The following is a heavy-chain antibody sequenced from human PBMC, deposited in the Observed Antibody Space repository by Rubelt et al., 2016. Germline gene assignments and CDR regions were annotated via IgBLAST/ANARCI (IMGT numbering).Heavy chain of an antibody. CDR2: ISGRGGST. CDR3: AKGQFQLLPAYYYGMDV. J-gene: IGHJ6*02. CDR1: EFTFSSYA. Sequence: EVQLVESGGGLVQPGGSLRLSCAASEFTFSSYAMSWVRQAPGKGLEWVTAISGRGGSTYYGDSVKGRFTISRDNSKDNVYLQMNSLRAGDTAVYYCAKGQFQLLPAYYYGMDVWGQGTTVTVSS. V-gene: IGHV3-23*04. D-gene: IGHD2-2*01.